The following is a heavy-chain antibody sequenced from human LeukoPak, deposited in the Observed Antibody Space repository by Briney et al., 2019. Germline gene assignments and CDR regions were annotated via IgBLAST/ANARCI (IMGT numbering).Heavy chain of an antibody. V-gene: IGHV3-23*01. Sequence: QPGGSLRLSCAASGFTFSSYVMSWVRQAPGQGLEWVSTITGSGGNTYYADSVKGRFTISRDDSKNTLYLQMNSLRAEDTAVYYCAKSRVGYDYWGQGTLVTVSS. D-gene: IGHD5-12*01. CDR3: AKSRVGYDY. J-gene: IGHJ4*02. CDR1: GFTFSSYV. CDR2: ITGSGGNT.